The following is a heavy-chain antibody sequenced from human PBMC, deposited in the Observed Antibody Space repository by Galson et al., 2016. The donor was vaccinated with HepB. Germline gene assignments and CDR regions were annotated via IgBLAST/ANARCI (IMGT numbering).Heavy chain of an antibody. J-gene: IGHJ5*02. Sequence: CAISGDSVSGNTATWNWIRQSPSRGLEWLGRTAYRSQWLYVYAPSLKGRITIKPDTSTNQFSLHLTSVTPEDTAIYYCARSAYFKERLDPWGQGTPVTVSP. D-gene: IGHD1-1*01. CDR2: TAYRSQWLY. V-gene: IGHV6-1*01. CDR3: ARSAYFKERLDP. CDR1: GDSVSGNTAT.